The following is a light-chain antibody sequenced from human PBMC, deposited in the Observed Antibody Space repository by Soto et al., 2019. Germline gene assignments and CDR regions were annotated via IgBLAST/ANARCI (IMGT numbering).Light chain of an antibody. CDR1: QSVSSY. V-gene: IGKV3-11*01. Sequence: EIVLTQSPATLSLSPGERATLSCRASQSVSSYLAWYQQKPGQAPRLLIYDASNRATAIPARFSGSGSGTDFTLTNSSLGPEDFAVYYCQQRSNWPITFGPGTKVEIK. CDR3: QQRSNWPIT. J-gene: IGKJ3*01. CDR2: DAS.